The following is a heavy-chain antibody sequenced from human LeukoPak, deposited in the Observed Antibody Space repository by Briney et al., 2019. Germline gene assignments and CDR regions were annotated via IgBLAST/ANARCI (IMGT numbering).Heavy chain of an antibody. CDR3: ARDRGSWYRNFDF. Sequence: GGSLRLSCAASGFSVSSNYMTWVRQAPGKGLEWVSVIHSGGRAYYADSVKGRFTTSRDNSKNTLDLQMNSLRVEDTAVYYCARDRGSWYRNFDFWGQGTLVTVSS. CDR2: IHSGGRA. V-gene: IGHV3-66*01. D-gene: IGHD6-13*01. J-gene: IGHJ4*02. CDR1: GFSVSSNY.